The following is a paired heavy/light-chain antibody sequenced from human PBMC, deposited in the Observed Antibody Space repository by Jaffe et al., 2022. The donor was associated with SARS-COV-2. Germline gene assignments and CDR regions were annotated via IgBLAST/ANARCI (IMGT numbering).Heavy chain of an antibody. D-gene: IGHD3-3*01. V-gene: IGHV1-2*04. CDR1: GYTFTDYS. Sequence: QVQLVQSGAEVKKPGASVKVSCKASGYTFTDYSIHWLRQAPGQGLEWMGWINPNSGGTNYAQNFQGWVTMTRDTSISTAYMELSSLISDVRSDGTAVYYCALSYDSWSGYRRNYYYYGMDVWGQGTTVTVSS. CDR3: ALSYDSWSGYRRNYYYYGMDV. CDR2: INPNSGGT. J-gene: IGHJ6*02.
Light chain of an antibody. V-gene: IGKV1-39*01. J-gene: IGKJ5*01. CDR3: QQSYSTSAIT. CDR2: AAS. CDR1: QSIRSY. Sequence: DIQMIQSPSSLSASVGDRVTITCRASQSIRSYLNWYQQKPGKAPKLLIHAASSLQSGVPSRFSGSGSGTDFTLTISSLQPEDFATYYCQQSYSTSAITFGQGTRLEI.